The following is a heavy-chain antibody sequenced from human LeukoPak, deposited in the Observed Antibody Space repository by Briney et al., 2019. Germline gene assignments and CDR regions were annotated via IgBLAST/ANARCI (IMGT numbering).Heavy chain of an antibody. D-gene: IGHD2-21*02. CDR3: ASGLKSRRVTSEDAFDI. CDR2: IIPIFGTA. Sequence: SVKVSCKASGYTFTSYGISWVRQAPGQGLEWMGGIIPIFGTANYAQKFQGRVTITADESTSTAHMELSSLRSEDTAVYYCASGLKSRRVTSEDAFDIWGQGTMVTVSS. J-gene: IGHJ3*02. CDR1: GYTFTSYG. V-gene: IGHV1-69*13.